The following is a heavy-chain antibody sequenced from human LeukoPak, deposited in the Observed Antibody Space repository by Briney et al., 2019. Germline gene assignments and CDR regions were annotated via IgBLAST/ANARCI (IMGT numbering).Heavy chain of an antibody. CDR3: ARYNRSGLGYDH. D-gene: IGHD3-22*01. Sequence: GGSLRLSCAASGFTFSDNWMYWVRQAPGRGLVWVSCINSAGDSTRSADSVKGRFIISRDNAKNTLYLQMNSLRAEDTAVYYCARYNRSGLGYDHWGQGTLVTVSS. V-gene: IGHV3-74*01. CDR2: INSAGDST. J-gene: IGHJ4*02. CDR1: GFTFSDNW.